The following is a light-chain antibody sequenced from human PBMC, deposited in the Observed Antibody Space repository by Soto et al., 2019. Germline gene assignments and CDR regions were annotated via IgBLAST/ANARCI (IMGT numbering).Light chain of an antibody. J-gene: IGKJ1*01. Sequence: EIGITQSPATVSVSPGERATFSCRASQSVSSNLAWYQQKPGQAPRLLIYGASIRATGIPARFSGSGSGTEFTLTISSLQSEDFAVYYCQQYNNWPRTFGQGTKVDIK. CDR3: QQYNNWPRT. V-gene: IGKV3-15*01. CDR1: QSVSSN. CDR2: GAS.